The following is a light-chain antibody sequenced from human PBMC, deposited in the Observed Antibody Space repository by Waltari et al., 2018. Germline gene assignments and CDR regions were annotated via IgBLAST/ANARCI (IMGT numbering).Light chain of an antibody. Sequence: DSVITQSLSSLAVSLCERATIHCQYSQRVLSSFNNKIYLAWYQQKPGQPPKLLIYWASTRASGVPDRFSGSVSGKDFTLTVSSLEAEDVAIYYCQHHSSPPWTFGQGTKVEIK. CDR1: QRVLSSFNNKIY. CDR2: WAS. CDR3: QHHSSPPWT. V-gene: IGKV4-1*01. J-gene: IGKJ1*01.